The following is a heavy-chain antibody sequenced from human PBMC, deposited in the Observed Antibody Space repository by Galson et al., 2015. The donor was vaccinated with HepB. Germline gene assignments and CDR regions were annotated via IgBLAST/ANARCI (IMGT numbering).Heavy chain of an antibody. CDR2: ISSSAIYT. D-gene: IGHD4-17*01. CDR1: GFTSSDYY. V-gene: IGHV3-11*06. Sequence: SLRLSCAASGFTSSDYYMSWIRQAPGKGLEWVSYISSSAIYTNYADSVKGRFTISRDNAKNSLHIQMNSLRAEDTAVYYCARVAASDYGDHAHFDYWGQGTLVTVSS. J-gene: IGHJ4*02. CDR3: ARVAASDYGDHAHFDY.